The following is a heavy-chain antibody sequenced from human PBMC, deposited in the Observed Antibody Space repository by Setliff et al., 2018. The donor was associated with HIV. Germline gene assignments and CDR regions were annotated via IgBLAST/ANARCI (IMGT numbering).Heavy chain of an antibody. J-gene: IGHJ3*02. CDR1: GYTLTKYY. D-gene: IGHD6-13*01. CDR3: ARVEAAAGTGALDI. V-gene: IGHV1-46*01. CDR2: INPSGGGT. Sequence: ASVKVSCKASGYTLTKYYIYWVRQAPGQGLEWMGIINPSGGGTSYAQKFQGRVTMTRDMSTSTVYMELSSLRSEDTAVFYCARVEAAAGTGALDIWGQGTMVTVSS.